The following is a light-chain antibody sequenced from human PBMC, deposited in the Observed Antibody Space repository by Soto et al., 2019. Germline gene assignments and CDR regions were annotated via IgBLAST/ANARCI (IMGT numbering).Light chain of an antibody. Sequence: EIVLTQSPGTLSLSPGERATLSCRASQTVTRNYLAWHQQKPGQTPRLLVYGASSRATGIPDRFSGSGSGTDFTLTISRLDPEDFAVYYCQQYGSSPLTFGQGTKVDIK. CDR3: QQYGSSPLT. V-gene: IGKV3-20*01. J-gene: IGKJ1*01. CDR2: GAS. CDR1: QTVTRNY.